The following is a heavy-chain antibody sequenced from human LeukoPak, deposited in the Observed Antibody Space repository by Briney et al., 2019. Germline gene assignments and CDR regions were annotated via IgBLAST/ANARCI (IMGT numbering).Heavy chain of an antibody. J-gene: IGHJ4*02. V-gene: IGHV1-24*01. D-gene: IGHD1-26*01. CDR2: FDPEDGET. Sequence: ASVKVSCKVSGYTLTELSMHWVRQAPGKGLEWMGGFDPEDGETIYAQKFQGRVTMTEDTSTDTAYMELSSLRSEDTAVYYCTTAKPYSGSYYFDYWGQGTLVTVSS. CDR3: TTAKPYSGSYYFDY. CDR1: GYTLTELS.